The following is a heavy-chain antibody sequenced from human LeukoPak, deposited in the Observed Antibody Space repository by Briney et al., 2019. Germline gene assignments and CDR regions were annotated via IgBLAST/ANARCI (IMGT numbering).Heavy chain of an antibody. CDR3: ARVVAILAPTVLDV. D-gene: IGHD3-3*02. Sequence: GGSLRLSCAASGFTFSDLYMDWVRQAPGKGLEWVGGIRSKTKGWTTEYAASVKGRFSISRDDSKNSLYLQMNSLKTEDTAVYYCARVVAILAPTVLDVWGQGTPSTVPS. CDR2: IRSKTKGWTT. J-gene: IGHJ6*02. CDR1: GFTFSDLY. V-gene: IGHV3-72*01.